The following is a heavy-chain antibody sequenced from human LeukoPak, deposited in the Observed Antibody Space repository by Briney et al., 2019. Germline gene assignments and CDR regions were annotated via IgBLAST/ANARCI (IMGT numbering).Heavy chain of an antibody. CDR3: ATVNRGYCSGGSCYYFDY. D-gene: IGHD2-15*01. CDR1: GFTFSSYW. CDR2: INSDGSST. Sequence: GGSVRHSCAASGFTFSSYWMHWVRQAPGKGLVWVSRINSDGSSTSYADSVKGRFTISRDNAKNTLYLQMNSLRAEDTAVYYCATVNRGYCSGGSCYYFDYWGQGTLVTVSS. V-gene: IGHV3-74*01. J-gene: IGHJ4*02.